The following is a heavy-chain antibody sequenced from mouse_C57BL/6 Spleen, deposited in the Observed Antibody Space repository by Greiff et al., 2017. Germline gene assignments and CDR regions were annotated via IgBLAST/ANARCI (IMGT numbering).Heavy chain of an antibody. D-gene: IGHD4-1*01. Sequence: QVQLQQSGPELVKPGASVKISCKASGYAFSSSWMNWVKQRPGKGLEWIGRIYPGDGDTNYNGKFKGKATLTADKSSSTAYMQLSSLTSEDSAVYFCAGNWDRAWFAYWGQGTLVTVSA. CDR2: IYPGDGDT. V-gene: IGHV1-82*01. CDR1: GYAFSSSW. J-gene: IGHJ3*01. CDR3: AGNWDRAWFAY.